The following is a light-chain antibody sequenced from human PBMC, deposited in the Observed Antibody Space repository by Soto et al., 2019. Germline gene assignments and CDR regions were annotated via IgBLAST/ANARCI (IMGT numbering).Light chain of an antibody. V-gene: IGLV4-69*01. CDR3: QTWSTDIHVV. J-gene: IGLJ2*01. CDR2: LNTDGSH. CDR1: SGHSNYA. Sequence: QPVLTQSPSASASLGASVKLTCTLSSGHSNYAIAWHQQQPGKGPRYLMKLNTDGSHTKGNGIPDRFSGSNSGAERYLTISSLQSEDEADYYCQTWSTDIHVVFGGGTKLTVL.